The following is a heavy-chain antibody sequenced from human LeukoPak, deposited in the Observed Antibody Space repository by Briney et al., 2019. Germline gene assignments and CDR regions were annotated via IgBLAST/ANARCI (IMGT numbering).Heavy chain of an antibody. J-gene: IGHJ3*01. D-gene: IGHD2-2*01. CDR3: ARDQGDYYCTSTTCSGGAFDF. CDR1: GYSFTGYY. Sequence: ASVKVSCKASGYSFTGYYLNWVRQAPGQGLEWMGWINSDSGKTKYAQKFQGRVTMTRDTSISTTYMEQSSLISDDMAVYYCARDQGDYYCTSTTCSGGAFDFWGQGTMVTVSS. V-gene: IGHV1-2*02. CDR2: INSDSGKT.